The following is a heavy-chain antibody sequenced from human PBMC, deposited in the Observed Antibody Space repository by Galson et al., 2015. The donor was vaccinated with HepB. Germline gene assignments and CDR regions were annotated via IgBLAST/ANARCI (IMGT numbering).Heavy chain of an antibody. J-gene: IGHJ3*02. CDR3: AREPRSGSYYKSGFDI. D-gene: IGHD3-10*01. V-gene: IGHV3-30-3*01. CDR2: ISYDGSNK. CDR1: GFTFSSYA. Sequence: SLRLSCAASGFTFSSYAMHWVRQAPGKGLEWVAVISYDGSNKYYADSVKGRFTISRDNSKNTLYLQMNSLRAEDTAVYYCAREPRSGSYYKSGFDIWGQGTMVTVSS.